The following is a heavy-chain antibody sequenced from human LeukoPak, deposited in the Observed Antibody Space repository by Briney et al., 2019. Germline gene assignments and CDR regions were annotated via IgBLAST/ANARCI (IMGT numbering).Heavy chain of an antibody. CDR1: GGSISTYY. V-gene: IGHV4-59*08. CDR3: ARHVPYSGYDIFDY. D-gene: IGHD5-12*01. CDR2: IYYSGST. Sequence: PSETLPLTCTVSGGSISTYYWSWIRQPPGKGLEWIGYIYYSGSTNNNPSLKSRVTISVDTSKNQFSLKLSSVTAADTAVYYCARHVPYSGYDIFDYWGQGTLVTVSS. J-gene: IGHJ4*02.